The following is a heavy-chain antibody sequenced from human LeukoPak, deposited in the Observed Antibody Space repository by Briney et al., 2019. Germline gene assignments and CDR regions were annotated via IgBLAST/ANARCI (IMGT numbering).Heavy chain of an antibody. J-gene: IGHJ4*02. CDR3: ARKDGDG. V-gene: IGHV4-59*01. CDR2: IYNSGST. Sequence: SETLSLTCTVSGVSISSYHWTWIRQPPGEGLEWIGHIYNSGSTNYNPSLRGRVTISLDTSKNPVSLKLSSVTAADTAMYYCARKDGDGWGQGTLVTVSS. D-gene: IGHD5-24*01. CDR1: GVSISSYH.